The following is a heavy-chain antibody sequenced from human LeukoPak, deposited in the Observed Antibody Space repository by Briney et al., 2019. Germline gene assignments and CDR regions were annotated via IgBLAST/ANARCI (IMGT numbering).Heavy chain of an antibody. J-gene: IGHJ4*02. V-gene: IGHV1-69-2*01. Sequence: ATVKISCKVSGYTFTDYCMHWVQQASGKGLEWMGLVDPEDGETIYAEKFQGRVTITADTSTDTAYMELSSLRSEDTAVYYCATAYSSSSDFDYWGQGTLVTVSS. CDR1: GYTFTDYC. D-gene: IGHD6-6*01. CDR2: VDPEDGET. CDR3: ATAYSSSSDFDY.